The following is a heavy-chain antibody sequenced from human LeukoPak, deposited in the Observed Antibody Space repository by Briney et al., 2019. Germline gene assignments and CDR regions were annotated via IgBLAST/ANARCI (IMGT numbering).Heavy chain of an antibody. CDR1: GGSISSYY. CDR2: IYYSGST. V-gene: IGHV4-59*08. D-gene: IGHD4-17*01. J-gene: IGHJ6*02. Sequence: PSETLSLTCTVSGGSISSYYWSWTRQPPGKGLEWIGYIYYSGSTNYNPSLKSRVTISVDTSKNQFSLKLSSVTAADTAVYYCARHLRGDLYYYYYGMDVWGQGTTVTVSS. CDR3: ARHLRGDLYYYYYGMDV.